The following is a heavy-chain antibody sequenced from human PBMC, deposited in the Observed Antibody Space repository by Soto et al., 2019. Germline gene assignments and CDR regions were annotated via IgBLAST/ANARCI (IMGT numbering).Heavy chain of an antibody. CDR1: GGSFSGYI. V-gene: IGHV4-34*01. D-gene: IGHD6-19*01. Sequence: QVQLQQSGAGLLKPSETLSLTCDVYGGSFSGYIWTWIRQTPGKGLQWIGQINHSGSANYNPFVKTRVNISVHTYTRQFSRELSSVTAADTAVYYCARGRITGGQYSGGWYYFDSWGQGTQVTVSS. J-gene: IGHJ4*02. CDR3: ARGRITGGQYSGGWYYFDS. CDR2: INHSGSA.